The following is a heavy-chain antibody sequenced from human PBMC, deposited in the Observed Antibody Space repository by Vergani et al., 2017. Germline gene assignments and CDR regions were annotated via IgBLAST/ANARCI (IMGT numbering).Heavy chain of an antibody. CDR2: ISYDGSNK. J-gene: IGHJ4*02. V-gene: IGHV3-30*18. CDR1: GFTFSSYG. CDR3: AKDSGALLWFGELSRYFDY. Sequence: QEQLVESGGGVVQPGRSLRLSCAASGFTFSSYGMHWVRQAPGKGLEWVAVISYDGSNKYYADSVKGRFTISRDNSKNTLYLQMNSLRAEDTAVYYCAKDSGALLWFGELSRYFDYWGQGTLVTVSS. D-gene: IGHD3-10*01.